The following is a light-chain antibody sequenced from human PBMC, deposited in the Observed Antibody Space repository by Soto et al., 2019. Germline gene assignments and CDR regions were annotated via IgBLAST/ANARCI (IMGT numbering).Light chain of an antibody. CDR3: QQYGRSPFT. V-gene: IGKV3-20*01. J-gene: IGKJ2*01. CDR1: QRISSNF. CDR2: GAS. Sequence: SVLTQSPVTLSFSPCEIATLSCSSSQRISSNFLAWFQQKPGLPPRLLIYGASTRASGVPDRFSGGGSGTDFVLTISRLEPEDFAVYYCQQYGRSPFTFGQGTKVDI.